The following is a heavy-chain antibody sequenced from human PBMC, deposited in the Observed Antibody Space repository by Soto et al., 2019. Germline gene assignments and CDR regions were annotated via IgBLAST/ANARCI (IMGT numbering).Heavy chain of an antibody. Sequence: GGSLRLSCAASGFTFSNAWMSWVRQAPGKGLEWVGRIKSKTDGGTTDYAAPVKGRFTISRDDSKSTLYLQMNSLKTEDTAVYYCTTPSVVPAAKYPKYYYYYMDVWGKGTTVTVSS. J-gene: IGHJ6*03. CDR2: IKSKTDGGTT. CDR1: GFTFSNAW. D-gene: IGHD2-2*01. V-gene: IGHV3-15*01. CDR3: TTPSVVPAAKYPKYYYYYMDV.